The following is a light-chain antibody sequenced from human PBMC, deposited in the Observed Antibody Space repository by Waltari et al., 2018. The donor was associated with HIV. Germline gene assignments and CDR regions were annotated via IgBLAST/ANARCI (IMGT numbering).Light chain of an antibody. CDR3: AAWDDALNEYV. V-gene: IGLV1-44*01. Sequence: QSVLTQPPSASGTPGHRVTISCSGSSSNIGSNSVNWYQHLPELAPKPLIFKNTQRPSGVPDRFSASKSGTSASLAISGLQSEDEADYYCAAWDDALNEYVFGTGTRVTVL. CDR2: KNT. CDR1: SSNIGSNS. J-gene: IGLJ1*01.